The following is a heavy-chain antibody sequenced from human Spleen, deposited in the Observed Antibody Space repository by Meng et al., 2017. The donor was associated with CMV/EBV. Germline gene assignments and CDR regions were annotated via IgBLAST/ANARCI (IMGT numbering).Heavy chain of an antibody. V-gene: IGHV3-9*01. D-gene: IGHD3-3*02. CDR3: VRAGLALDP. CDR1: GYTFTSYY. J-gene: IGHJ5*02. CDR2: ISWNSGNI. Sequence: SCKASGYTFTSYYMHWVRQAPGKGLEWVSGISWNSGNIAYAASVQGRFNISRDNAKNSVYLLMNSVRLEDTALYYCVRAGLALDPWGQGTLVTVSS.